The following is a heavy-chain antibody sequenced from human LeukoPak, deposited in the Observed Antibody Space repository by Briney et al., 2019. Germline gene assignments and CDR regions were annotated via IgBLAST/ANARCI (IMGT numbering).Heavy chain of an antibody. D-gene: IGHD3-22*01. CDR3: ARHTYYYHSSGYYYESWFDP. V-gene: IGHV4-59*01. CDR1: GGSISGYY. J-gene: IGHJ5*02. CDR2: IFYSGST. Sequence: SETLSLTCTVSGGSISGYYWSWIRQPPGKGLEWIGYIFYSGSTNYNPSLKSRVTISVDTSKNQFSLKLSSVTAADTAVYYCARHTYYYHSSGYYYESWFDPWGQGTLVTVSS.